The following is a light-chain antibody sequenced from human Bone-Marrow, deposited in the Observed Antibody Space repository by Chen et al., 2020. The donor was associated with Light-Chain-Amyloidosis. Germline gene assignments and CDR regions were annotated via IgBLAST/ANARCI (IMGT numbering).Light chain of an antibody. CDR1: LSVLYNSNNKNC. CDR2: WAS. Sequence: DIVMTQSPDSLAVSLGERATINCKSSLSVLYNSNNKNCIAWYQQKPGQPPKLLIYWASTRESGVPDRFSGSGSGTDFTLTISSLQAEDVAVYYCQQYYSTPLTFGQGTKVEIK. V-gene: IGKV4-1*01. CDR3: QQYYSTPLT. J-gene: IGKJ1*01.